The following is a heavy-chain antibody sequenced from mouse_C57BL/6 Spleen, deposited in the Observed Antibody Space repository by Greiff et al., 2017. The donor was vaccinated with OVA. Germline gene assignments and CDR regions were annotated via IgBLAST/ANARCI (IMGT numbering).Heavy chain of an antibody. J-gene: IGHJ3*01. CDR1: GYTFTSYW. Sequence: QVQLQQPGAELVKPGASVKLSCKASGYTFTSYWITWVKQRPGRGLEWIGDIYPGSGSTNYNEKFKSKATLTVDTSSSTAYMQLSSLTSEDSADCDGAKNGGSAYDWFAGWGPGTLVTVSA. D-gene: IGHD2-12*01. CDR3: AKNGGSAYDWFAG. CDR2: IYPGSGST. V-gene: IGHV1-55*01.